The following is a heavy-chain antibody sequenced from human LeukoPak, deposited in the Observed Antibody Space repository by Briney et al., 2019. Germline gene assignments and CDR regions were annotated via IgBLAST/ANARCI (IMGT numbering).Heavy chain of an antibody. Sequence: GGSLRLSCAASGFTFSSYSMNWVRQAPGKGLEWVSSISSSSSYIYYADSVKGRFTISRDNAKNSLYLQMNSLRAEDTAVYYCARELPYYYYMDVWGEGTTVTVSS. D-gene: IGHD2-15*01. J-gene: IGHJ6*03. CDR2: ISSSSSYI. V-gene: IGHV3-21*01. CDR3: ARELPYYYYMDV. CDR1: GFTFSSYS.